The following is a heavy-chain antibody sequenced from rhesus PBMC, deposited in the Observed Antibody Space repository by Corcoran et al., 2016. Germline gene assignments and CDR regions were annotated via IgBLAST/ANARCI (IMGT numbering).Heavy chain of an antibody. Sequence: QVQLQESGPGLVKPSETLSLTCAVSGGSISSSNWWSWIRQPPGKGVEWIGYISGRSSSSYYNPSLKSRVTISKDTSKNQFSLKLNSVTAADTAVYYCATYATVADRSFDYWGQGVLVTVSS. D-gene: IGHD4-29*01. CDR1: GGSISSSNW. CDR3: ATYATVADRSFDY. J-gene: IGHJ4*01. V-gene: IGHV4-65*02. CDR2: ISGRSSSS.